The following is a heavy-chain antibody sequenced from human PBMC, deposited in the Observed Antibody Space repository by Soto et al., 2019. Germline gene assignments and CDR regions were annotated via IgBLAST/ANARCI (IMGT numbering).Heavy chain of an antibody. Sequence: QVQLVESGGGVVQPGRYLRLACAASGFSFSTYPMHWVRQAPGKGLEWLAVISYDGSSDYYADSVNGRFTISRDYSEKKLYLPMNSLRLEDTAVYYCARGRAMDVWGQGTTVTVSS. V-gene: IGHV3-30-3*01. CDR1: GFSFSTYP. CDR3: ARGRAMDV. CDR2: ISYDGSSD. D-gene: IGHD5-12*01. J-gene: IGHJ6*02.